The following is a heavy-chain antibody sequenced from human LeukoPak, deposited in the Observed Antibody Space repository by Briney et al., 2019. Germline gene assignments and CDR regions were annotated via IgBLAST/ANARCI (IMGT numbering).Heavy chain of an antibody. CDR1: GGSINGYY. CDR3: ARDRWFDN. CDR2: IYYTGST. V-gene: IGHV4-59*01. Sequence: PSGTLSLTCTASGGSINGYYWNWIRPPPGKGLEWIGYIYYTGSTNYNPSLKSRVTISLDTSKNQFSLKLSSVTAADTAVYYCARDRWFDNWGQGTLVTVSS. J-gene: IGHJ5*02.